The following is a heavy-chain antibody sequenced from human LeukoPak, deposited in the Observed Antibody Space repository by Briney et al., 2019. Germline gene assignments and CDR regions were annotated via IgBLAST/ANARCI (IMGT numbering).Heavy chain of an antibody. J-gene: IGHJ4*02. CDR2: FFYSGST. CDR3: ARARGRYIDFLDY. V-gene: IGHV4-39*02. Sequence: SETLSLTCTVSGGSISSNYYWGWIRQPPGKGLEWIVSFFYSGSTYYNPSLKSRVTISVDTSKNQFSLRLSSVTGADTAVYYCARARGRYIDFLDYWGQGTLITVSS. CDR1: GGSISSNYY. D-gene: IGHD3-9*01.